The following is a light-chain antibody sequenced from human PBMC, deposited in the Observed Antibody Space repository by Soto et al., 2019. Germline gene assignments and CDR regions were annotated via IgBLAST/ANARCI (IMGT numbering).Light chain of an antibody. CDR2: DVS. J-gene: IGKJ5*01. CDR3: QQFNSYPIT. V-gene: IGKV1-13*02. Sequence: AIQLTQSPSSLSASVGDRVTITCRASQDVRGALAWYQQKPGKAPKILIYDVSVLESGVPTRFSGSGSGTDFTLTITSLQPVDFATHYCQQFNSYPITFGQGTRLEIK. CDR1: QDVRGA.